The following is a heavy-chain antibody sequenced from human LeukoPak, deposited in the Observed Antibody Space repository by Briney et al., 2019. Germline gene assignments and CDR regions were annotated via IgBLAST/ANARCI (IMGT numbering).Heavy chain of an antibody. CDR1: GGTFSSYA. V-gene: IGHV1-2*02. Sequence: ASVKVSCKASGGTFSSYAISWVRQAPGQGLEWLAWISPNSGGTNYAQKFQGRVTLTRDTSITTAYMELSRLRSDDTAVYYCARGRDSGSRTYYFDFWGQGTLVTVSS. CDR3: ARGRDSGSRTYYFDF. D-gene: IGHD1-26*01. CDR2: ISPNSGGT. J-gene: IGHJ4*02.